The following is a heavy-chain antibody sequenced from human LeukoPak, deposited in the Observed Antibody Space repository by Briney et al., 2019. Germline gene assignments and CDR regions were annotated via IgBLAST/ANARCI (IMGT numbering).Heavy chain of an antibody. J-gene: IGHJ4*02. CDR1: GFTFNSYW. V-gene: IGHV3-7*01. D-gene: IGHD3-3*01. CDR2: IKQDGSEK. CDR3: ASTGGVTIFGVVRHY. Sequence: GGSLRLSCAASGFTFNSYWMNWVRQAPGKGLEWVANIKQDGSEKYYVDSVKGRFTISRDNAKNSLYLQMNRLRAEDTAVYYCASTGGVTIFGVVRHYWGQGTLVSVSS.